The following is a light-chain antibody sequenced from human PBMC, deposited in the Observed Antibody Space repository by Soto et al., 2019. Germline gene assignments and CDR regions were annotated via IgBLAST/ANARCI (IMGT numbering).Light chain of an antibody. CDR3: QLYGSSLRT. CDR2: GAS. V-gene: IGKV3-20*01. CDR1: QSVSSDY. Sequence: EIVLTQSPGTLSLSPGERATLSCRASQSVSSDYLAWYQQKPGQAPRLLIHGASNRATGIPDMISGSGSGTDFTLTISRLEPEEFAVYYCQLYGSSLRTFGQGTKLEIK. J-gene: IGKJ2*01.